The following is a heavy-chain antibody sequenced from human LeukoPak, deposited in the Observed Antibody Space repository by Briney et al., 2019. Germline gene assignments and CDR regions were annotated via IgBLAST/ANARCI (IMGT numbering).Heavy chain of an antibody. CDR1: GESFSAYF. J-gene: IGHJ4*02. CDR3: ARGSSFDGYCSAGACDAGYYDS. D-gene: IGHD2-15*01. V-gene: IGHV4-34*01. CDR2: INHRGSS. Sequence: PSETLSLTCAVYGESFSAYFWNWIGQAPGKPLEYIGEINHRGSSHYNPSLKTRVTLSVDTSKNQFSLNLTSVTAADTAVYFCARGSSFDGYCSAGACDAGYYDSWGQGTPVTVSS.